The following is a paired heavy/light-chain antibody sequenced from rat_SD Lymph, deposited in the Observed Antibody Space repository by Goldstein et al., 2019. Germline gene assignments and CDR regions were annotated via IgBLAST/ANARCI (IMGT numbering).Heavy chain of an antibody. D-gene: IGHD1-1*01. CDR3: NRNIGYYYSGENY. Sequence: QVQLKESGPGLVQPSQTLSLTCTVSGFSLTSYNVHWVRQPPGKGLEWMGVIWSGGNTDYNSALKPRLSISRDTSKSQVFLTMNSLQTEDTGIYYCNRNIGYYYSGENYWGQGVMVTVSS. V-gene: IGHV2S13*01. J-gene: IGHJ2*01. CDR1: GFSLTSYN. CDR2: IWSGGNT.
Light chain of an antibody. CDR3: QNGLSTPFT. V-gene: IGKV12S29*01. CDR1: EDIYGS. J-gene: IGKJ4*01. Sequence: DIQMTQSPTSLAASVGESVTITCLASEDIYGSLVWYQQKPGKSPQLLIYGATILEDGIPSRFSGSGSDTQYSLKINSLQPEDFASYYCQNGLSTPFTFGSGTKLEIK. CDR2: GAT.